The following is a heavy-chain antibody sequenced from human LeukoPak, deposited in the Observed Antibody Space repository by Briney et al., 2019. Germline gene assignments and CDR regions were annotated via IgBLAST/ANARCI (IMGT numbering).Heavy chain of an antibody. CDR1: GFTFSSDA. D-gene: IGHD4-23*01. Sequence: GGSLRLSCAASGFTFSSDAMSWVRHAPRKGLERVSAMTGSGGSTSYADSVKGRFTISRDNSKNTLYLQMNSLRAEDTAVYYCAKALRWLADSNAFDIWGQGTMVTVSS. CDR3: AKALRWLADSNAFDI. J-gene: IGHJ3*02. V-gene: IGHV3-23*01. CDR2: MTGSGGST.